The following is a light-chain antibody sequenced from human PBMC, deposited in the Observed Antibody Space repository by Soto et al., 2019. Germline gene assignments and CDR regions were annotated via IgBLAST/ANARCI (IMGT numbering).Light chain of an antibody. CDR1: SSDVGGHNS. J-gene: IGLJ2*01. Sequence: QSALTQPASVSGSPGQSITISCTGSSSDVGGHNSVCWYQQHPGKAPKLMVYDVTYRPSGVSNRFSGSKSGNTASLTISGLXXXXXXXYYCSSYTTSNTVLFAGGTQLTVL. V-gene: IGLV2-14*03. CDR3: SSYTTSNTVL. CDR2: DVT.